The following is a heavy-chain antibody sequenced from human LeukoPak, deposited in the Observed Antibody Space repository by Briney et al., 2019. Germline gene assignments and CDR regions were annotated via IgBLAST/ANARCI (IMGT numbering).Heavy chain of an antibody. Sequence: ASVKVSCKASGYTFTSYGISWVRQAPGQGLEWMGWMNPNSGNTGYAQKFQGRVTMTRNTSISTAYMELSSLRSEDTAVYYCAKDPRELYYYDSSGYSWFDPWGQGTLVTVSS. CDR2: MNPNSGNT. V-gene: IGHV1-8*02. CDR1: GYTFTSYG. CDR3: AKDPRELYYYDSSGYSWFDP. J-gene: IGHJ5*02. D-gene: IGHD3-22*01.